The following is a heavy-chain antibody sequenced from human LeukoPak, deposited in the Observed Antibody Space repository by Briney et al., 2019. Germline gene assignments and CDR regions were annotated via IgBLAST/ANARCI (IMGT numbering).Heavy chain of an antibody. Sequence: PSETLSLTCTVSGGSISSYYWSWIRQPPGKGLEWIGYIYYSGSTNDNPSLKSRVTISVDTSKNQFSLKLSSVTAADTAVYYCARVWYGKTDYWGQGTLVTVSS. CDR3: ARVWYGKTDY. V-gene: IGHV4-59*08. CDR2: IYYSGST. CDR1: GGSISSYY. D-gene: IGHD3-16*01. J-gene: IGHJ4*02.